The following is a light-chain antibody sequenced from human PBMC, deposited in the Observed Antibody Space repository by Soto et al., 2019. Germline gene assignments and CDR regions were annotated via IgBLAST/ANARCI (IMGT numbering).Light chain of an antibody. CDR2: GAS. J-gene: IGKJ1*01. CDR3: QQYSNWPQT. Sequence: EIVMTQSPATLSVSPGERVSLSSRASQSVSNKLAWYQQKYGQAPRLLIYGASRRATGILARFSGNGSVTEFTLTIGGLQSGDFAVYYCQQYSNWPQTFGQGPKVEIK. V-gene: IGKV3-15*01. CDR1: QSVSNK.